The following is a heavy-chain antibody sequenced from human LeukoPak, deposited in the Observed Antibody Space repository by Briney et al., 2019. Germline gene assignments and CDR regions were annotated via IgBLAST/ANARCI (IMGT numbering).Heavy chain of an antibody. Sequence: SVKVSCKASGGTFSSYAISWVRQAPGQGIEWMGGIIPIFGTANYAQKFQGRVTITADKSTSTAYMELSSLRSEDTAVYYCASCSPGPYYYYGMDVWGKGTTVTVSS. D-gene: IGHD2-15*01. CDR2: IIPIFGTA. CDR1: GGTFSSYA. V-gene: IGHV1-69*06. CDR3: ASCSPGPYYYYGMDV. J-gene: IGHJ6*04.